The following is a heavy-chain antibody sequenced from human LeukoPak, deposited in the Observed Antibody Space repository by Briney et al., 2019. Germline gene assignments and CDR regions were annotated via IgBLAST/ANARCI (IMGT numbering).Heavy chain of an antibody. CDR1: GFTFSTYA. CDR3: ARVGYAFDI. V-gene: IGHV3-23*01. CDR2: ISSSGGNT. Sequence: GGSLRLSCAASGFTFSTYAMHWVRQAPGKGLEWVSAISSSGGNTYYADSVRGRFTVSRDNSKNSLYLQMNSLRDEDTAVYYCARVGYAFDIWGQGTMVTVSS. J-gene: IGHJ3*02.